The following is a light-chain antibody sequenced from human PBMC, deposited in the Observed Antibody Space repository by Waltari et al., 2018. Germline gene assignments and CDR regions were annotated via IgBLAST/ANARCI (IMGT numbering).Light chain of an antibody. CDR1: SDNIPNTH. CDR3: QSYYAYDVI. J-gene: IGLJ2*01. Sequence: FMLTQPHSVSASAGKTVMISCTGSSDNIPNTHLQCYQHRPGSAPVTLIYEDNQSCCGVPDRFSGSIDSSYNAASLTISGLRTEDEAYYFCQSYYAYDVIFGGGTKLTVL. CDR2: EDN. V-gene: IGLV6-57*02.